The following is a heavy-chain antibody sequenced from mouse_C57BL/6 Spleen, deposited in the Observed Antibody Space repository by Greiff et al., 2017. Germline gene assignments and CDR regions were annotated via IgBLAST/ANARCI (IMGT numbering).Heavy chain of an antibody. D-gene: IGHD2-3*01. CDR2: IDPENGDT. CDR3: TTIRYDGYSSFAY. Sequence: EVQLQQSGAELVRPGASVKLSCTASGFNIKDDYMHWVKQRPEQGLEWIGWIDPENGDTEYASKFQGKATITADTSSNPAYLQLSSLTSEDTAVYYCTTIRYDGYSSFAYWGQGTLVTVSA. CDR1: GFNIKDDY. V-gene: IGHV14-4*01. J-gene: IGHJ3*01.